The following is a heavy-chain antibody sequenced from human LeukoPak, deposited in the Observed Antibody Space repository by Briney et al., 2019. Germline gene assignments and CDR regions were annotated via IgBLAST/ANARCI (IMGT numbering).Heavy chain of an antibody. CDR3: AREVGKDYSGCFQH. Sequence: SETLSLTCTVSGGSISSGGYYWSWIRQHPGKGLEWIGYIYYSGSTYYNPSLKSRVTISVDTSKNQFSLKLSSVTAADTAVYYCAREVGKDYSGCFQHWGQGTLVTVSS. V-gene: IGHV4-31*03. CDR2: IYYSGST. D-gene: IGHD2-15*01. J-gene: IGHJ1*01. CDR1: GGSISSGGYY.